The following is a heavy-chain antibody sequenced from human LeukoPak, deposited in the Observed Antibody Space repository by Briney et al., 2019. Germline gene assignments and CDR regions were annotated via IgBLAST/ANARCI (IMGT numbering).Heavy chain of an antibody. CDR2: ISAYNGNT. D-gene: IGHD5-18*01. J-gene: IGHJ4*02. V-gene: IGHV1-18*01. CDR1: GYTFTSYG. Sequence: GASVKVSCKASGYTFTSYGISWVRQAPGQGLERMGWISAYNGNTNYAQKLQGRVTMTTDTSTSTAYMELRSLRSDDTAVYYCAREIGPRQLHLWGSAFDYWGQGTLVTVSS. CDR3: AREIGPRQLHLWGSAFDY.